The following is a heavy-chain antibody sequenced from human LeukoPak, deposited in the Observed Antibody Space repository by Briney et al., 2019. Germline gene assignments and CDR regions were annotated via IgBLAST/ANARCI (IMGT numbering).Heavy chain of an antibody. Sequence: GGSLRLSCAASGVTVGNNYMNWVRQAPGKGLEWVSLIYSGGSTHYADSVKGRSTISRDNSKNTLYLQMNSLRVDDTAAYYCARDPPAVAANTYGWGQGTLVTVSS. V-gene: IGHV3-66*01. D-gene: IGHD6-6*01. CDR1: GVTVGNNY. CDR3: ARDPPAVAANTYG. CDR2: IYSGGST. J-gene: IGHJ4*02.